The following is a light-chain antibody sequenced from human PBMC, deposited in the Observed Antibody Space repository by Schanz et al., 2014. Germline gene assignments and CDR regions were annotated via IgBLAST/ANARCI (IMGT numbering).Light chain of an antibody. V-gene: IGLV2-23*01. CDR2: EGS. Sequence: QSVLTQPASVSGSPGQSITLSCTGTSSDVGGTNYVSWYQQHPGKAPKLMIYEGSKRPSGVSNRFSGSKSGNTASLTISGLQAEDEADYYCCSYAGGSTNWVFGGGTKLTVL. CDR1: SSDVGGTNY. J-gene: IGLJ3*02. CDR3: CSYAGGSTNWV.